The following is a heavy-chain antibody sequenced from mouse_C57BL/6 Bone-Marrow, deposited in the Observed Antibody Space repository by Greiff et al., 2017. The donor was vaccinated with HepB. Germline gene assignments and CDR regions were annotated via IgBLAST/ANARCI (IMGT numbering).Heavy chain of an antibody. V-gene: IGHV2-9-1*01. D-gene: IGHD1-1*01. CDR2: IWTGGGT. J-gene: IGHJ1*03. CDR1: GFSLTSYA. CDR3: ARNSARIYYYGSSRVWYFDV. Sequence: QVQLQQSGPGLVAPSQSLSITCTVSGFSLTSYAISWVRQPPGKGLEWLGVIWTGGGTNYNSALKSRLSISKDNSKSPVFLKMNSLQTDDTARYYCARNSARIYYYGSSRVWYFDVWGTGTTVTVSS.